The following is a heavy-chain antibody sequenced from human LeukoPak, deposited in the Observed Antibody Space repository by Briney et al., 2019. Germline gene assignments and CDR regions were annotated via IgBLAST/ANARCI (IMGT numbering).Heavy chain of an antibody. Sequence: GGSLRLSCAASGFTFSGYWMTGVRQAPGKGLEWVATIKPDGSDQYYVDSLRGRFTISRDNTKNSLYLQMNSLRAEDTAVYYCARDWGYYYYYGMDVWGQGTTVTVSS. J-gene: IGHJ6*02. CDR1: GFTFSGYW. CDR2: IKPDGSDQ. V-gene: IGHV3-7*01. D-gene: IGHD3-16*01. CDR3: ARDWGYYYYYGMDV.